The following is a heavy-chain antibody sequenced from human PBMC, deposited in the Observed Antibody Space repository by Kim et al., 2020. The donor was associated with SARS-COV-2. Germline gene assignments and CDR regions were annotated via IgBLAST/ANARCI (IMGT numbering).Heavy chain of an antibody. V-gene: IGHV3-30*04. CDR3: ARSLLFGSGGPRHVGPRTYYYYGMDV. D-gene: IGHD3-10*01. J-gene: IGHJ6*02. CDR2: ISYDGSNK. CDR1: GFTFSSYA. Sequence: GGSLRLSCAASGFTFSSYAMHWVRQAPGKGLEWVAVISYDGSNKYYADSVKGRFTISRDNSKNTLYLQMNSLRAEDTAVYYCARSLLFGSGGPRHVGPRTYYYYGMDVWGQGTTVTVSS.